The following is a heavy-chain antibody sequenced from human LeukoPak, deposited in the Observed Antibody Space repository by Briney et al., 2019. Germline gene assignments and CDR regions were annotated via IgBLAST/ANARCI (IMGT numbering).Heavy chain of an antibody. D-gene: IGHD3-3*01. CDR3: ARVARGDYDFWSGYYEWYFDL. Sequence: SETLSLTCTVSGGSISSYYWSWIRQPPGKGLEWIGYIYYSGSTNYNPSLKSRVTISVDTSKNQLSLKLSSVTAADTAVYYCARVARGDYDFWSGYYEWYFDLWGRGTLVTVSS. CDR1: GGSISSYY. CDR2: IYYSGST. V-gene: IGHV4-59*01. J-gene: IGHJ2*01.